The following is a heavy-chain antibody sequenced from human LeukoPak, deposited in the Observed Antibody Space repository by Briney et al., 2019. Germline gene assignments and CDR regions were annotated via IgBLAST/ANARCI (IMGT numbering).Heavy chain of an antibody. V-gene: IGHV1-8*03. CDR3: AREYDFWSGFGGFDP. CDR2: MNPNSGNT. CDR1: GYTFTSYD. Sequence: GASVKVSYKASGYTFTSYDINWVRQATGQGLEWMGWMNPNSGNTGYAQKFQGRVTITRNTSISTAYMELSSLRSEDTAAYYCAREYDFWSGFGGFDPWGQGTLVTVSS. J-gene: IGHJ5*02. D-gene: IGHD3-3*01.